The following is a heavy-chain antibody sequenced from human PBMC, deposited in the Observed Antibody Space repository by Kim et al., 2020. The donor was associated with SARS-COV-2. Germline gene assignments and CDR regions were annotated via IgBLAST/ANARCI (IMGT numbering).Heavy chain of an antibody. J-gene: IGHJ6*02. CDR1: GGTFSSYA. Sequence: SVKVSCKASGGTFSSYAISWVRQAPGQGLEWMGGIIPIFGTANYAQKFQGRVTITADESTSTAYMELSSLRSEDTAVYYCARDGGDIVVVPAAVRYYYYGMDVWGQGTTVTVSS. V-gene: IGHV1-69*13. CDR2: IIPIFGTA. D-gene: IGHD2-2*01. CDR3: ARDGGDIVVVPAAVRYYYYGMDV.